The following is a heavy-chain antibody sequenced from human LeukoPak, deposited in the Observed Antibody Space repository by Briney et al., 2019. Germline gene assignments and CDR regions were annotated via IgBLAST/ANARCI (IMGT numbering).Heavy chain of an antibody. D-gene: IGHD6-13*01. CDR1: GYTFTSYG. CDR2: ISAYNGNT. CDR3: ARRWFRDGQQPLDY. V-gene: IGHV1-18*01. Sequence: ASVKVSCKASGYTFTSYGISWVRPAPGQGLEWMGWISAYNGNTNYAQKLQGRVTMTTDTSTSTAYMELRSLRSDDTAVYYCARRWFRDGQQPLDYWGQGTLVTVSS. J-gene: IGHJ4*02.